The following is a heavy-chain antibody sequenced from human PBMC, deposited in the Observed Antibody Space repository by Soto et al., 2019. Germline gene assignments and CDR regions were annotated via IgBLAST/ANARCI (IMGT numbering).Heavy chain of an antibody. J-gene: IGHJ4*02. D-gene: IGHD6-19*01. CDR1: GDSSNDYY. CDR2: IYYTGSA. Sequence: SETLSLTCTVSGDSSNDYYWSWIRQPPGKGLEWIGNIYYTGSATYNPSLKSRVTMSVDMSRNQFSLKLTSVTAADTAVYHCARLRYITGWTLHFDFWGQGTLVTVS. V-gene: IGHV4-59*08. CDR3: ARLRYITGWTLHFDF.